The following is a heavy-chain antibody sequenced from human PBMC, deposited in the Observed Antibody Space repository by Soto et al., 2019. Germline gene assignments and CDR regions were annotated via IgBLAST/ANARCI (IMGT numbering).Heavy chain of an antibody. CDR2: IIPTFGTP. CDR1: GGTFSSHG. Sequence: QVQLVQSGTVVQRRGSSVKVSCQASGGTFSSHGMAWVRQAPGQGLEWMGGIIPTFGTPTYAPKFQGRVTITADKSKNTAYMELSSLRSEDTGLYYCASERSAQYFDFWGKGTLITVSS. V-gene: IGHV1-69*06. D-gene: IGHD1-26*01. J-gene: IGHJ4*02. CDR3: ASERSAQYFDF.